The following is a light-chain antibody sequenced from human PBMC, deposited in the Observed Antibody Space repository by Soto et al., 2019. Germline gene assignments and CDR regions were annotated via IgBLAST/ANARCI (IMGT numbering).Light chain of an antibody. CDR1: QSITNW. CDR3: QHFDSYPRT. Sequence: DIQMTQSPSTLSASVGDRVTITCRASQSITNWLAWYQYKPGKAPKLLIYKATTLESGVPSMFSGSVSGTESTLTINCLQPDDVATYYCQHFDSYPRTFGQGTKVEVK. J-gene: IGKJ1*01. V-gene: IGKV1-5*03. CDR2: KAT.